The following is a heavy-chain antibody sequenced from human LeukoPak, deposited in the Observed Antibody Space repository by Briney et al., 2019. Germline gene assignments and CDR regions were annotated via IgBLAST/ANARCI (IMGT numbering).Heavy chain of an antibody. CDR2: ISWNSGNV. V-gene: IGHV3-9*01. Sequence: QAGGSLRLSCAASGFTFKNYAMHWVRQAPGKGLEWVSSISWNSGNVDYADSVKGRFALSRDNAKNSLFLQMNSLRAEDRALYYCAKTGTYSSSSGYNSWGQGTLVTVSS. J-gene: IGHJ4*02. CDR3: AKTGTYSSSSGYNS. D-gene: IGHD6-6*01. CDR1: GFTFKNYA.